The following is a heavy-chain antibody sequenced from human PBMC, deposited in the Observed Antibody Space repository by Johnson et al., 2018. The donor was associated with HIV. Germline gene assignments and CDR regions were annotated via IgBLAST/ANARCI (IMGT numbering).Heavy chain of an antibody. Sequence: EVQLVESGGGVVQPGGSLRLSCAASGFPFSSYAMHWVRQAPGKGLEWVSVIYSGGGPYYAGSVKGRFTISRDNSKNTLDLQMNSLRAEDTAVYYCARGGGAFDIWGQGTMVTVSS. D-gene: IGHD2-15*01. CDR3: ARGGGAFDI. CDR2: IYSGGGP. CDR1: GFPFSSYA. J-gene: IGHJ3*02. V-gene: IGHV3-66*01.